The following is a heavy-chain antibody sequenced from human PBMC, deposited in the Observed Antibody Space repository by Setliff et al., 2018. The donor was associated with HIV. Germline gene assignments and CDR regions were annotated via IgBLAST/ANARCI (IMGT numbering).Heavy chain of an antibody. CDR3: ARGWEGGMDY. Sequence: ASVKVSCKASGYTFTRYFMHCVRQAPGQGLEWLGMINPSGGSTWYAQKFQGRVTMTGDTSTNTLYMELSSLRSEDTAVYYCARGWEGGMDYWGQGTLVTVAS. D-gene: IGHD1-26*01. V-gene: IGHV1-46*01. J-gene: IGHJ4*02. CDR1: GYTFTRYF. CDR2: INPSGGST.